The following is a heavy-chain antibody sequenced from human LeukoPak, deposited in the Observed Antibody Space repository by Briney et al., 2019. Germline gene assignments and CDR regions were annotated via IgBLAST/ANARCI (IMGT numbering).Heavy chain of an antibody. CDR3: ARAAASQSNDAFDI. V-gene: IGHV4-4*07. CDR2: IYTSGGT. CDR1: GGSISSYY. D-gene: IGHD6-13*01. Sequence: PSETLSLTCTVSGGSISSYYWSWIRQPAGKGLEWIGRIYTSGGTNYNPSLKSRVTISVDKSKNQFSLKLSSVTAADTAVYYCARAAASQSNDAFDIWGQGTMVTVSS. J-gene: IGHJ3*02.